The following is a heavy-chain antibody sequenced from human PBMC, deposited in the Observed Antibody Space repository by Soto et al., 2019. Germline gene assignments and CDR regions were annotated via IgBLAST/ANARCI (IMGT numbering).Heavy chain of an antibody. V-gene: IGHV4-59*01. J-gene: IGHJ6*02. CDR3: ARTRITMVRGPDYGMEV. CDR2: IYYSGST. D-gene: IGHD3-10*01. CDR1: GGFISSYY. Sequence: SETLSLTCTVSGGFISSYYWSWIRQPPGKGLEWIGYIYYSGSTNYNPSLKSRVTISVDTSKNQFSLKLSSVTAADTAVYYCARTRITMVRGPDYGMEVWGQGTTVTVS.